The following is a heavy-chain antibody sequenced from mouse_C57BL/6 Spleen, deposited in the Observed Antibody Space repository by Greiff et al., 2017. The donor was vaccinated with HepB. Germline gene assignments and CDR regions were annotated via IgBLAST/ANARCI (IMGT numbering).Heavy chain of an antibody. CDR3: ARAGYSNYAVCLRDY. CDR2: INPNNGGT. CDR1: GYTFTDYN. J-gene: IGHJ2*01. Sequence: VQLQQSGPELVKPGASVKIPCKASGYTFTDYNMDWVKQSHGKSLEWIGDINPNNGGTIYNQKFKGKATLTVDKSSSTAYMELRSLTSEDTAVYYCARAGYSNYAVCLRDYWGQGTTLTVSS. V-gene: IGHV1-18*01. D-gene: IGHD2-5*01.